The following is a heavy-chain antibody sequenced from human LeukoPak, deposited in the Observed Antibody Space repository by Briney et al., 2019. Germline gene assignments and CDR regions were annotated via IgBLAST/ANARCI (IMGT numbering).Heavy chain of an antibody. J-gene: IGHJ3*02. CDR1: GGSISSYY. Sequence: SETLSLTCTVSGGSISSYYWSWIRQPPGKGLEWIGYISYSGRTNYNPSLKSRVTISTDTSKNQFSLKLSSVTAADTAVYYCARPQLNGSGRRDAFDIWGQGTMVTVSS. CDR3: ARPQLNGSGRRDAFDI. V-gene: IGHV4-59*01. CDR2: ISYSGRT. D-gene: IGHD3-10*01.